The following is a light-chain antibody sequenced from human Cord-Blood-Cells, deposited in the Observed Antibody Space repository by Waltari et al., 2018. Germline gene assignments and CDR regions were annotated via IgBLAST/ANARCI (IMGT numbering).Light chain of an antibody. CDR1: SSDVGGYNY. V-gene: IGLV2-14*01. Sequence: QSALTQPASVAGSPGQSITISCTGTSSDVGGYNYVSWYQQHPAKAPKLMFYDVSNRPSGVSNRFSGSKSGNTASLTISGLQAEDEADYYCSSYASSSTVVFGGGTKLTVL. J-gene: IGLJ2*01. CDR3: SSYASSSTVV. CDR2: DVS.